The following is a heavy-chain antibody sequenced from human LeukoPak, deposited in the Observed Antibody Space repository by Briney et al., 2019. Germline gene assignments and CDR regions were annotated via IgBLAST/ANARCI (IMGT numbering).Heavy chain of an antibody. CDR1: GGSISSSSYY. CDR2: IYYSGST. Sequence: SETLSLTCTVSGGSISSSSYYWGWIRQPPGKGLEWIGSIYYSGSTSYIPSLKSRVTISIDTSKNQFSLKLSSVTAADTAIYYCARRDSGGYYHYNWFDPWGQGILVTVSS. V-gene: IGHV4-39*01. CDR3: ARRDSGGYYHYNWFDP. J-gene: IGHJ5*02. D-gene: IGHD3-22*01.